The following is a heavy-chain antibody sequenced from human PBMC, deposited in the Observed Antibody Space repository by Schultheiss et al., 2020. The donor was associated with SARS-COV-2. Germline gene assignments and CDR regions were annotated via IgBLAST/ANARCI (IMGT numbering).Heavy chain of an antibody. J-gene: IGHJ4*02. CDR3: AKRDVTDTSGYYFGN. V-gene: IGHV4-4*02. Sequence: SETLSLTCAVSGESISSSNWWSWVRQPPGKGLEWIGEIYHSGSTNYNPSLKSRVTISIDKSKNQFSLKLSSVTAADTAVYYCAKRDVTDTSGYYFGNWGQGTLVTVSS. D-gene: IGHD3-22*01. CDR2: IYHSGST. CDR1: GESISSSNW.